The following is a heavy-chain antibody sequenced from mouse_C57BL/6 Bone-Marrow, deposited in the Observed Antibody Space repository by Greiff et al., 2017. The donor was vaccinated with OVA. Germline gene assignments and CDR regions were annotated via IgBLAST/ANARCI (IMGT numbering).Heavy chain of an antibody. J-gene: IGHJ3*01. V-gene: IGHV2-6*01. CDR3: ASGRSGYARFAY. Sequence: QVQLQQSGPGLVAPSQSLSITCTVSGFSLTSYGVDWVRQSPGKGLEWLGVIWGVGSTNYNSALKSRLSISKDNSKSQVFLKMNSLQTDDTAMYYCASGRSGYARFAYWGQGTLVTVSA. CDR1: GFSLTSYG. CDR2: IWGVGST. D-gene: IGHD3-2*02.